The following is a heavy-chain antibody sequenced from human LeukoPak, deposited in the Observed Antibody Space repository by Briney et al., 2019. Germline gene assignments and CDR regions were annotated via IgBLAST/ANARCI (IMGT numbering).Heavy chain of an antibody. D-gene: IGHD6-13*01. Sequence: SETLSLTCTVSDGSISSYYWSWIRQPPGRGLEWIGYIYYSGSTNYNPSLKSRVTISVDTSKNQFSLKLSSVTAADTAVYYCARGRAAAGTWDYYYMDVWGKGTTVTVSS. CDR2: IYYSGST. J-gene: IGHJ6*03. CDR3: ARGRAAAGTWDYYYMDV. V-gene: IGHV4-59*01. CDR1: DGSISSYY.